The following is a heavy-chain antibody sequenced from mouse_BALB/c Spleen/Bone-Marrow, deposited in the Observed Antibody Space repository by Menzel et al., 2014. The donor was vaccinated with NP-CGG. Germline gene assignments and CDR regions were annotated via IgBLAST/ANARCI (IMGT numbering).Heavy chain of an antibody. CDR2: IDPENGDT. CDR1: GFNIKDTY. J-gene: IGHJ1*01. Sequence: EVMLVESGAELVKPGASVKLSCTASGFNIKDTYMHCVKQRPEQGLEWIGWIDPENGDTEYAPKFQGKATMTADTSSNTAYLQLSSLTSEDTAVYYCNRYDWYFDVWGAGTTVTVSS. CDR3: NRYDWYFDV. D-gene: IGHD2-14*01. V-gene: IGHV14-4*02.